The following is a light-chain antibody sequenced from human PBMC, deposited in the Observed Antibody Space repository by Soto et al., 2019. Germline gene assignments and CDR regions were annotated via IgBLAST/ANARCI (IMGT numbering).Light chain of an antibody. CDR3: QQYNNWPPYT. CDR1: QSVSSN. V-gene: IGKV3-15*01. CDR2: VAS. J-gene: IGKJ2*01. Sequence: EIMMTQSPATLSVSPGERATLSCRASQSVSSNLAWYQQKPGQAPRLLIYVASTRATGFPARFSGSGSGTEFTLTISSLQSEDFAVYYCQQYNNWPPYTFGQGTKLEIK.